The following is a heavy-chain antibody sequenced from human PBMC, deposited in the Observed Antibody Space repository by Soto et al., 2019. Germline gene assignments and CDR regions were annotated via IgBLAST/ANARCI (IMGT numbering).Heavy chain of an antibody. J-gene: IGHJ5*02. CDR2: ISNDGNKK. V-gene: IGHV3-30*18. Sequence: GGSLRVSCAASGFTFSIHGMHWVRQTPGKGLEWVAVISNDGNKKYYVESVEGRFSISRDNSKSIVYLQMNNVRIEDTAKYYCAKDKVPYYDFWSGQRWFDPWGQGTQVPFSS. CDR3: AKDKVPYYDFWSGQRWFDP. D-gene: IGHD3-3*01. CDR1: GFTFSIHG.